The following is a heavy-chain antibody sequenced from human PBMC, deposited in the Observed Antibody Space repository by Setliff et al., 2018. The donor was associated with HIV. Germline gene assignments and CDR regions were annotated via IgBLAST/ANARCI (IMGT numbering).Heavy chain of an antibody. CDR1: GFTFSDWT. CDR2: IRSRAKGYAT. Sequence: GESLKISCEGSGFTFSDWTMHWVRQASGKGLEWVGRIRSRAKGYATEYGESVRGRFTISRDDSRNTVFLQMNGLKIEDTALYYCTRSYYGLDYYWGQGTLVTVSS. CDR3: TRSYYGLDYY. V-gene: IGHV3-73*01. J-gene: IGHJ4*02. D-gene: IGHD3-3*01.